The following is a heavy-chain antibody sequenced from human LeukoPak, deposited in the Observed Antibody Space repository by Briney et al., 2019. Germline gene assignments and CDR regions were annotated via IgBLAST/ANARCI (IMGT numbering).Heavy chain of an antibody. J-gene: IGHJ4*02. D-gene: IGHD4-17*01. CDR1: GGSISRGGYW. V-gene: IGHV4-31*03. CDR2: IYFSGIT. CDR3: ARVYGDYGAPADY. Sequence: SETLSLTCTVSGGSISRGGYWWSWIRQHPGKGLEFIGYIYFSGITFYNPSLQSRVTISVDTSKNQFSLKLSSVTVADTAVYYCARVYGDYGAPADYWGQGTLATVSS.